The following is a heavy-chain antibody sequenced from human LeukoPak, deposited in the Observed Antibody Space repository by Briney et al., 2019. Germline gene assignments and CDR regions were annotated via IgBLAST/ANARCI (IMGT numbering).Heavy chain of an antibody. CDR1: SGSISTSNYY. Sequence: SETLSLTCTVSSGSISTSNYYWGWVRQPPGKALEWIGNIFYSGSTYYSPSLKSRVTISVDTSKNQFSLKLSSVTAADTAVYYCARLFRVADYVWGSFRYLSPYFDYWGQGTLVTVSS. CDR3: ARLFRVADYVWGSFRYLSPYFDY. CDR2: IFYSGST. J-gene: IGHJ4*02. D-gene: IGHD3-16*02. V-gene: IGHV4-39*07.